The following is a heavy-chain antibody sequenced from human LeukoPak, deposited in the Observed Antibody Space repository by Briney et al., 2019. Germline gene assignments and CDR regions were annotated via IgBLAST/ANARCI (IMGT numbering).Heavy chain of an antibody. CDR3: AKAHWGYCSSTSCPRFDP. CDR2: ISGSGGST. D-gene: IGHD2-2*01. CDR1: GFTFSSYA. V-gene: IGHV3-23*01. J-gene: IGHJ5*02. Sequence: GGSLRPSCAASGFTFSSYAMSWVRQAPGKGLEWVSAISGSGGSTYYADSVKGRFTISRDNSKNTLYLQMNSLRAEDTAVYYCAKAHWGYCSSTSCPRFDPWGQGTLVTVSS.